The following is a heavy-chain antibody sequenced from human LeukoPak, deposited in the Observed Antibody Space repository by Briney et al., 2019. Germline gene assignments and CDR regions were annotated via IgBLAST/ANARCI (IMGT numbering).Heavy chain of an antibody. V-gene: IGHV3-30-3*01. D-gene: IGHD3/OR15-3a*01. CDR2: ISFDGTIK. J-gene: IGHJ5*02. Sequence: PGGSLRLSCAASGFSLSPYSMHWVRQDPGKGLEWVAVISFDGTIKYYGDSVNGRFTISRDNDKNTLYLQMNSLRGEDTAVYYCARDMLFEESVYNWFDPWGQGTLVTVSS. CDR3: ARDMLFEESVYNWFDP. CDR1: GFSLSPYS.